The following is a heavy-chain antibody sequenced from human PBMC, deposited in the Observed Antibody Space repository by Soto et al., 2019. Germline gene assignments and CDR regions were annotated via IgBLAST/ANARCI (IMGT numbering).Heavy chain of an antibody. CDR1: GYTFTGYY. V-gene: IGHV1-2*02. CDR2: INPNSGGT. CDR3: ARVRSSGWPAVGGMDV. D-gene: IGHD6-19*01. J-gene: IGHJ6*02. Sequence: QVPLVQSGAEVKKPGASVKVSCKASGYTFTGYYMHWVRQAPGQGLEWMGWINPNSGGTNYAQKFQGRVTMTRDTSISTAYMELSRLRSDDTAVYYCARVRSSGWPAVGGMDVWGQGTTVTVSS.